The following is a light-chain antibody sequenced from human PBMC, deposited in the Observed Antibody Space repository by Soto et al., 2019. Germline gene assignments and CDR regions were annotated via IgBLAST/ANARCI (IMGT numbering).Light chain of an antibody. CDR3: QQANSFPIT. CDR2: GAS. CDR1: QSVRTY. Sequence: EIVMTQSPATLSVSPGERATLSCRASQSVRTYLAWYQVKPGQAPRLLIYGASTRATGIPARFSGSGSGTEFTLTISSLQPEDFATYYCQQANSFPITFGQGTRLEIK. V-gene: IGKV3-15*01. J-gene: IGKJ5*01.